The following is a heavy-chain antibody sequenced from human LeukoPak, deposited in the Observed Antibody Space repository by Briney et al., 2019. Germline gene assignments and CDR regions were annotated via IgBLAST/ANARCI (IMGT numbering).Heavy chain of an antibody. J-gene: IGHJ4*01. CDR1: GFTFSSYG. CDR3: AKEYCSSTSCYVGWYGY. CDR2: IRYDGSNK. V-gene: IGHV3-30*02. D-gene: IGHD2-2*01. Sequence: GGSLRLSCAASGFTFSSYGMHWVRQAPGKGLEWVAFIRYDGSNKYYADSVKGRFTISRDNSKNTLYLQMNSLRAEDTAVYYCAKEYCSSTSCYVGWYGYWGHGTLVTVSS.